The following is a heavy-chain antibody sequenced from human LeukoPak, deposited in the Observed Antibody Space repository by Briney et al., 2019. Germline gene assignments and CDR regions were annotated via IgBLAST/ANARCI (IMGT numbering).Heavy chain of an antibody. CDR3: VRDQFFSFDY. J-gene: IGHJ4*02. V-gene: IGHV3-48*02. CDR2: ISGTSSLI. D-gene: IGHD3-3*01. Sequence: PGGSLRLSCAASGFTFSTYSMNWVRQAPGKGLEWVSYISGTSSLIYYADSVMGRFTISRDNAKNSLYLQMNSLRDEDTAVYYCVRDQFFSFDYWGQGTLVTVSS. CDR1: GFTFSTYS.